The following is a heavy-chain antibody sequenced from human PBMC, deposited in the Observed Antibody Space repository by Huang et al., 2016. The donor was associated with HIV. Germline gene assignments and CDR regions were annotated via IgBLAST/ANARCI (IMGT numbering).Heavy chain of an antibody. Sequence: QVQLVESGGGVVQPGRSLRLSCAVSGFTFRDHPMHWVRQVPGKGLEWVAVRSFDGRNKFYADFVRGRFTISRDNSKNILYLQLNSLTPADTSIYYCARDTTTVAGLDFWGQGALVTVSS. J-gene: IGHJ4*02. CDR3: ARDTTTVAGLDF. CDR1: GFTFRDHP. D-gene: IGHD6-19*01. CDR2: RSFDGRNK. V-gene: IGHV3-30*14.